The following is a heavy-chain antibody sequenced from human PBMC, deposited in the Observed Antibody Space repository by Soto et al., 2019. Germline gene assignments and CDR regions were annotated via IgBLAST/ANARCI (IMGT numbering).Heavy chain of an antibody. D-gene: IGHD6-25*01. V-gene: IGHV3-9*01. J-gene: IGHJ6*02. Sequence: PGGSLRLSCAASGFTFDDYAMHWVRQAPGKGLEWVSGISWNSGSIGYADSVKGRFTISRDNAKNSLYLQMNSLRAEDTALYYCAKDIAQRSTHYYYYGMDVWGQGTTVTVS. CDR3: AKDIAQRSTHYYYYGMDV. CDR2: ISWNSGSI. CDR1: GFTFDDYA.